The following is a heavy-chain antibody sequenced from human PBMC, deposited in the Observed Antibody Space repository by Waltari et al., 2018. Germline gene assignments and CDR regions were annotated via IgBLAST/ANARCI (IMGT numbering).Heavy chain of an antibody. CDR2: IIPIFGTA. CDR1: GGTFSSYA. CDR3: ARDGYYYDSSGYYYFDY. J-gene: IGHJ4*02. D-gene: IGHD3-22*01. V-gene: IGHV1-69*01. Sequence: QVQLVQSGAEVKKPGSSVKVSCKASGGTFSSYAISWVRQAPGQWLEWMGGIIPIFGTANYAQKFQGRVTITADESTSTAYMELSSLRSEDTAVYYCARDGYYYDSSGYYYFDYWGQGTLVTVSS.